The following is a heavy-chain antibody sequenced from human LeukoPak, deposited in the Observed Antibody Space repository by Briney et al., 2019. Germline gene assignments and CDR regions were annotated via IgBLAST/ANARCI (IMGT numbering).Heavy chain of an antibody. CDR3: AKTSSSGWYAFDS. CDR2: LSAAGGGT. V-gene: IGHV3-23*01. Sequence: QPGGSLRLFCAASGFTFSRYPMMWLRQAPGKGREWVSTLSAAGGGTYYADSVRGRFNISRDDSKNTLYLQMFSLRAEDTALYYCAKTSSSGWYAFDSWGQGTLVTVSS. D-gene: IGHD6-19*01. J-gene: IGHJ4*02. CDR1: GFTFSRYP.